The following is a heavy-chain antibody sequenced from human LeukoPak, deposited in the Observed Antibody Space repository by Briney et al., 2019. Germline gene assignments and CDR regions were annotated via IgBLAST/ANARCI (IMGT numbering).Heavy chain of an antibody. CDR3: ARTTVVAATPGAFDY. Sequence: SETLSLTCTVSGGSISSYYWSWIRQPPGKGLEWIGYIYYSGSTHYNPSLKSRVTISVDTSKNQFSLKLSSVTAADTAVYYCARTTVVAATPGAFDYWGQGTLVTVSS. V-gene: IGHV4-59*06. CDR2: IYYSGST. J-gene: IGHJ4*02. D-gene: IGHD2-15*01. CDR1: GGSISSYY.